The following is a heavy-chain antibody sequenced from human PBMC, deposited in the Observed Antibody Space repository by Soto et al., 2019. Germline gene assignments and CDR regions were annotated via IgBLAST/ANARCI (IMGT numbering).Heavy chain of an antibody. V-gene: IGHV2-70*04. CDR3: ARTTNYYDSSGYYYNWFDP. CDR1: GISLSTSGMR. Sequence: SGPTLVNPTQTLTLTCTFSGISLSTSGMRVSWIRQPPGKALEWLARIDWDDDKFYSTSLKTRLTISKDTSKNQVVLTMTNMDPVDTATYYCARTTNYYDSSGYYYNWFDPWGQGTLVTVSS. CDR2: IDWDDDK. J-gene: IGHJ5*02. D-gene: IGHD3-22*01.